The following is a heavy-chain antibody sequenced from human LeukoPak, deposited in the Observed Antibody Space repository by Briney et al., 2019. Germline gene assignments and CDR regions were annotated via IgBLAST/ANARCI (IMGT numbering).Heavy chain of an antibody. V-gene: IGHV1-18*01. D-gene: IGHD1-26*01. J-gene: IGHJ4*02. CDR2: VSAYNGKT. CDR1: GYTFTSSY. Sequence: ASVKVSCKASGYTFTSSYINWVRQAPEQGLEWRGWVSAYNGKTSYVQNFQGRVTMTTDSSTNTAYMDLTSLTSDDTAVYYCARGGTYYPCIDYWGQGTLVTVSS. CDR3: ARGGTYYPCIDY.